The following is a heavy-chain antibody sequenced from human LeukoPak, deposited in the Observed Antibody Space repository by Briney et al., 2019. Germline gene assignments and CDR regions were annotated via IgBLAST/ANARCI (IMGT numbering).Heavy chain of an antibody. V-gene: IGHV3-7*04. Sequence: GGSLRLSCAGAGITLSNYWMSWFRQAPGKGLEWVANIRQDGNEKYYVDSVKGRFTISRDNAKNSLYLQMNSLRAEDTAVYYCARLRAAQTYDYWGQGTLVTVSS. CDR1: GITLSNYW. CDR3: ARLRAAQTYDY. D-gene: IGHD6-13*01. CDR2: IRQDGNEK. J-gene: IGHJ4*02.